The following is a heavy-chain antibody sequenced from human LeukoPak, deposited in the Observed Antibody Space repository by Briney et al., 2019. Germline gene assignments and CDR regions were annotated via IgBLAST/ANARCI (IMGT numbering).Heavy chain of an antibody. CDR2: IWSAGTNE. Sequence: GGSLRLSCEASGFSLGGYGMHWVRRAPGKGLEWVALIWSAGTNEFYADGVKGRFTISRDNSKNIEHLHINTLRGDDTAIYYCARAGVRGYGMDVWGQGTTVTVSS. J-gene: IGHJ6*02. CDR3: ARAGVRGYGMDV. D-gene: IGHD3-10*02. CDR1: GFSLGGYG. V-gene: IGHV3-33*01.